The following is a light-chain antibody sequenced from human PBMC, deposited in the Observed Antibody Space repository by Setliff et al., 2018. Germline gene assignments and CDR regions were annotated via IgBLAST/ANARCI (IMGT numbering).Light chain of an antibody. J-gene: IGLJ1*01. CDR3: SSYSGSSTLV. Sequence: QSALTQPASVSGSPGQSITISCTGTSSDVGGYNYVSWYQQHPGKAPKLMIYEVSDRPSGVSNRFSGSRSGNTASLTISGLQAEDEADYYCSSYSGSSTLVLGTGTKVTVL. V-gene: IGLV2-14*01. CDR2: EVS. CDR1: SSDVGGYNY.